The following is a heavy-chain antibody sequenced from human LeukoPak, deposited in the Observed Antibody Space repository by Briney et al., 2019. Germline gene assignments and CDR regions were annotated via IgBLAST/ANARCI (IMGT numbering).Heavy chain of an antibody. V-gene: IGHV3-48*01. CDR2: IISSSSVI. Sequence: GGSLRLSCAVSGFTVTTNEMNWVRQAPGKGLEWISYIISSSSVIYYADSVKGRFTISRDNAKSSLYLQMNSLTAEDTAVYYCARARPGYDTPPYYFDFWGQGTLVTVSS. CDR3: ARARPGYDTPPYYFDF. CDR1: GFTVTTNE. J-gene: IGHJ4*02. D-gene: IGHD3-16*01.